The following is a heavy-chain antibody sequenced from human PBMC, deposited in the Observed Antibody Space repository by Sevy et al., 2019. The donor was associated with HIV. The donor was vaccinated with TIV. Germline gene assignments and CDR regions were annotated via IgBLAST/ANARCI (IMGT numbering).Heavy chain of an antibody. J-gene: IGHJ4*02. CDR1: GFTFDDYT. V-gene: IGHV3-43*01. CDR3: AKDIPGYSGFDH. CDR2: ISWDANKT. Sequence: GGSLRLSCAASGFTFDDYTMHWVCQVPGKGLEWVSLISWDANKTDYADSVEGRFTVSRDNRKNSLYLQMNSLRSEDTALYFCAKDIPGYSGFDHWGQGTLVTVSS. D-gene: IGHD3-10*01.